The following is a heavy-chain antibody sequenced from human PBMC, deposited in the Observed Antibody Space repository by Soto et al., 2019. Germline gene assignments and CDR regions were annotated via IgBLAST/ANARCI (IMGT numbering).Heavy chain of an antibody. CDR3: ARVGDCSGGSCYTIRYYYYGMDV. CDR2: MNPNSGNT. J-gene: IGHJ6*02. D-gene: IGHD2-15*01. V-gene: IGHV1-8*01. Sequence: ASVKVSCKASGYTFTSYDINWVRQATGQGLEWMGWMNPNSGNTGYAQKFQGRVTMTRNTSISTAYMELSSLRSEDTAVYYCARVGDCSGGSCYTIRYYYYGMDVWGQGTTVTVSS. CDR1: GYTFTSYD.